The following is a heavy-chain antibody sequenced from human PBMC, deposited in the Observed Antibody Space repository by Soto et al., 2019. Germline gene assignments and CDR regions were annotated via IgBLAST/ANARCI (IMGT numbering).Heavy chain of an antibody. V-gene: IGHV3-23*01. D-gene: IGHD2-15*01. CDR1: GFTFSSHA. CDR2: LSGSGGNI. Sequence: GGSLSLSCAASGFTFSSHAMNWVRQAPGKGLEWVSVLSGSGGNIDYAGSVKGRFTISRDNSKNMLYLQMNSLRAEDTAVYYCAKDWGTEGYSVRAFDIWGQGTVVTVSS. J-gene: IGHJ3*02. CDR3: AKDWGTEGYSVRAFDI.